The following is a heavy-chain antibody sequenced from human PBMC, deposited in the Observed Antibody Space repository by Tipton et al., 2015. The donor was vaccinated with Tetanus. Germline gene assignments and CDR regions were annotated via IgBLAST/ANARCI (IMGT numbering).Heavy chain of an antibody. CDR2: IRDNGNS. CDR1: GGSINSGGHF. CDR3: ARGTFYAFDF. Sequence: TLSLTCTVSGGSINSGGHFWTWIRQRSGKGLEWIGHIRDNGNSYANPSLSGRVTMSVGTRKNQFSLNLTSVSVADTATYYCARGTFYAFDFWGQGVQVTVSS. J-gene: IGHJ4*02. V-gene: IGHV4-31*03. D-gene: IGHD2/OR15-2a*01.